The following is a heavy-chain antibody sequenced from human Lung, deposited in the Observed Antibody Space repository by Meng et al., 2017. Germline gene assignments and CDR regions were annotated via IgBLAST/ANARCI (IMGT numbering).Heavy chain of an antibody. D-gene: IGHD4-11*01. CDR3: ARGPTTMAHDFDY. J-gene: IGHJ4*02. CDR1: GGSFSDYY. Sequence: QERLQHWGAGLLKPSAALSLTCVVSGGSFSDYYWSWIRQPPGKGLEWIGEINHSGSTNYNPSLESRATISVDTSQNNLSLKLSSVTAADSAVYYCARGPTTMAHDFDYWGQGTLVTVSS. CDR2: INHSGST. V-gene: IGHV4-34*01.